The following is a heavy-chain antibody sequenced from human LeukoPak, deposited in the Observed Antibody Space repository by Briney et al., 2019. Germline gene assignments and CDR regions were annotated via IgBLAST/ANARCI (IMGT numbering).Heavy chain of an antibody. V-gene: IGHV6-1*01. CDR1: GDSVSTNSAA. J-gene: IGHJ4*02. CDR3: ARGGIGYCTSSSCYFDS. CDR2: TYYRSNWYN. Sequence: SQTLSLTFAISGDSVSTNSAAWNWIRQSPSRGLEWLGRTYYRSNWYNDYAVSVRSRITINPDTSKNHFSLQLNSVTPEDTAVYYCARGGIGYCTSSSCYFDSWGQGTLVTVSS. D-gene: IGHD2-2*01.